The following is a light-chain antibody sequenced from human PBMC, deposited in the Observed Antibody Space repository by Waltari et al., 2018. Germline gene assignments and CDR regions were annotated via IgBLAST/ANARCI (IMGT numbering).Light chain of an antibody. CDR1: QGIDNY. J-gene: IGKJ4*01. V-gene: IGKV1-9*01. CDR2: AAS. Sequence: IQLTQYPSSLSASVGDRVTITCRASQGIDNYLAWYQQKPGKAPKLLIYAASSLQRGFPSRFSGSNSGTDFTFTISSRQPEDFATYFCLQLKSFPLTFGGGTKVEIQ. CDR3: LQLKSFPLT.